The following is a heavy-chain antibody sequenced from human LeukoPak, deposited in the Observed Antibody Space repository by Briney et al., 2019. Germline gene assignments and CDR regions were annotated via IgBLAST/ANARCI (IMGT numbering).Heavy chain of an antibody. Sequence: GGSLRLSCIGSGFTFGDYAMSWVRQAPGKGLEWVGFIRSKPYGGTTEYAASVKGRFTISRDESKSIAYLHMNSLKSEDTAVYFCTRATDYSDSSGYYYFFDSWGQGTLVTVS. CDR1: GFTFGDYA. J-gene: IGHJ4*02. D-gene: IGHD3-22*01. V-gene: IGHV3-49*04. CDR2: IRSKPYGGTT. CDR3: TRATDYSDSSGYYYFFDS.